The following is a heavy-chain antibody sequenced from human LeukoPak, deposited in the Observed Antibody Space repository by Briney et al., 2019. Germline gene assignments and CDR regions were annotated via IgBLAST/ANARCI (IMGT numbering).Heavy chain of an antibody. Sequence: GGSLRLSCAASGFTFSSYSMNWVRQAPGKGLEWVSYISSSSSTIYYADSVKGRFTISRDNAKNSLYLQMNSLRAEDTAVYYCARDLTPIVVVVAALENWGQGTLVTVSS. D-gene: IGHD2-15*01. J-gene: IGHJ4*02. CDR2: ISSSSSTI. V-gene: IGHV3-48*01. CDR1: GFTFSSYS. CDR3: ARDLTPIVVVVAALEN.